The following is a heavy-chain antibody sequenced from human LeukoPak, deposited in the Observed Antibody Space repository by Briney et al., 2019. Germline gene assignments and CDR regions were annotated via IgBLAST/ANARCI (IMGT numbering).Heavy chain of an antibody. J-gene: IGHJ6*02. CDR1: GYTFTSYY. V-gene: IGHV1-46*01. CDR2: INPSGGST. D-gene: IGHD5-24*01. Sequence: ASVKVSCKASGYTFTSYYMHWVRQAPGQGLEWMRLINPSGGSTSYAQKFQGRVTMTRDTSTSTVYMELSSLRSEDTAVYYCARNAGVRWLLLEYGMDVWGQGTTVTVSS. CDR3: ARNAGVRWLLLEYGMDV.